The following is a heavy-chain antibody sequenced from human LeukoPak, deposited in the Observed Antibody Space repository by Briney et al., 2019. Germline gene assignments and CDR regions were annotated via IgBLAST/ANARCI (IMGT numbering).Heavy chain of an antibody. CDR1: XYSFTSYX. J-gene: IGHJ4*02. D-gene: IGHD6-19*01. Sequence: GESXXXXXXXXXYSFTSYXIGWVRQMPGKGLEGMGIIYPGDSDTRYSPSFQGQVTISADKSISTAYLQWSSLKASDTAMYYCARRTAVAGTALYYFDYWGQGTLVTVSS. CDR2: IYPGDSDT. CDR3: ARRTAVAGTALYYFDY. V-gene: IGHV5-51*01.